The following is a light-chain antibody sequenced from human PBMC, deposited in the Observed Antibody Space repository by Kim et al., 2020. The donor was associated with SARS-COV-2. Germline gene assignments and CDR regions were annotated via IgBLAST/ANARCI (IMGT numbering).Light chain of an antibody. CDR2: EAS. J-gene: IGKJ4*01. V-gene: IGKV1-5*03. CDR1: QSIGTW. Sequence: DIQMTQSPSILSVSVGDRVTITCRASQSIGTWLAWYQQKPGKVPRLLIYEASNLDSGVPSRFSGSGSGTEFTLTISSLQTDDLATYDCQQYNRSPGLTFGGGTKVDIK. CDR3: QQYNRSPGLT.